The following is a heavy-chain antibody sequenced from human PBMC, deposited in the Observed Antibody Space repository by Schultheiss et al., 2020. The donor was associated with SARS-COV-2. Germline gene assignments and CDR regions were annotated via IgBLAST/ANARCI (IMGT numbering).Heavy chain of an antibody. Sequence: SETLSLTCTVSGGSISSGGYYWSWIRQPPGKGLEWIGYIYYSGSTNYNPSLKSRVTISVDTSKNQFSLKLSSVTAADTAVYYCARLPWELERVVGFDYWGQGTLVTVSS. V-gene: IGHV4-61*08. CDR3: ARLPWELERVVGFDY. J-gene: IGHJ4*02. CDR2: IYYSGST. CDR1: GGSISSGGYY. D-gene: IGHD1-26*01.